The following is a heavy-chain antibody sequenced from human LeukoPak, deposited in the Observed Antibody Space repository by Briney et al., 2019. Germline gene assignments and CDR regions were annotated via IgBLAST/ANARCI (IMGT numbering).Heavy chain of an antibody. V-gene: IGHV3-21*01. J-gene: IGHJ4*02. CDR3: ARAPGYSYGYL. Sequence: GGSLRLSRAASGFTFSSYIMNWVRQAPGKGLEWVSSISSSSSYIYYADSVKGRFTISRANAKNSLYLQMNSLRAEDTAVYYCARAPGYSYGYLWGQGTLVTVS. D-gene: IGHD5-18*01. CDR1: GFTFSSYI. CDR2: ISSSSSYI.